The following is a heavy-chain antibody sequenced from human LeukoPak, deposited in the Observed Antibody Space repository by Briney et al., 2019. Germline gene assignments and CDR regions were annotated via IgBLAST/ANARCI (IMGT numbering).Heavy chain of an antibody. Sequence: SETLSLTCSVSGYSISSGNYWGWIRLPPGKGLQWIGSIYHSGSTYYNPSLKSRVTISVDTSKNQFSLKLSSVTAADTAVYYCARGVSVTNHDAFDIWGQGTMVTVSS. CDR1: GYSISSGNY. CDR3: ARGVSVTNHDAFDI. J-gene: IGHJ3*02. CDR2: IYHSGST. D-gene: IGHD4-17*01. V-gene: IGHV4-38-2*02.